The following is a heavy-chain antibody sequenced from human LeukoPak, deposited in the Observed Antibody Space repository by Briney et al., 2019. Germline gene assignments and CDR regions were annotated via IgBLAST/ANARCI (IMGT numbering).Heavy chain of an antibody. J-gene: IGHJ4*02. CDR2: ISGYNGNT. V-gene: IGHV1-18*01. CDR3: ARDFHSSGYYHYFHY. CDR1: GYTFTSYG. Sequence: GASVKLSCKASGYTFTSYGISWVRQAPGQALEWMGWISGYNGNTNYAQKLQGRVTMTTDTSTNTAYMELRSLRSDDTAVYYCARDFHSSGYYHYFHYWGQGTLVTVSS. D-gene: IGHD3-22*01.